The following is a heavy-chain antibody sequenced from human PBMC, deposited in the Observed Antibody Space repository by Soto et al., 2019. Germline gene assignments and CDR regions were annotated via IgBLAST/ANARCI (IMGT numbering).Heavy chain of an antibody. D-gene: IGHD3-10*01. Sequence: ASVKVSCKTSGYTFTTYGLAWVRQAPGQGLDWMGWINTYDGDTSYAQNLQGRVTMTADTSTSTAYMELRSLRSDDTAVYYCARDLGGYDLHWGQGTLVTVSS. CDR1: GYTFTTYG. J-gene: IGHJ1*01. CDR3: ARDLGGYDLH. V-gene: IGHV1-18*01. CDR2: INTYDGDT.